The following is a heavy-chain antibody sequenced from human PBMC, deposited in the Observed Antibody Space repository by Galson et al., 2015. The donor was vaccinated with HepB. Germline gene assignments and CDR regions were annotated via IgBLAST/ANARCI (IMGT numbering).Heavy chain of an antibody. CDR2: ISTDSSNT. Sequence: SVKVSCKASGYTFTDFAIHWMRQAPGQRLEWMGWISTDSSNTKYSQNFQGRVTITKDTSANTSYMELSSLKSEDTAVYYCARDTIGSEELSPPDYWGQGTLVTVSS. J-gene: IGHJ4*02. CDR3: ARDTIGSEELSPPDY. CDR1: GYTFTDFA. V-gene: IGHV1-3*04. D-gene: IGHD3-16*02.